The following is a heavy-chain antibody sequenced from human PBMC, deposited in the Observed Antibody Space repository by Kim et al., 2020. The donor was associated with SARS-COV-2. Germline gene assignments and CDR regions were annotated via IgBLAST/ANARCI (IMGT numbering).Heavy chain of an antibody. D-gene: IGHD6-19*01. J-gene: IGHJ6*02. CDR1: GGTFSSYA. Sequence: SLKVSCKASGGTFSSYAISWVRQAPGQGLEWMGGIIPIFGTANYAQKFQGRVTITADESTSTAYMELSSLRSEDTAVYYCARDGAVAATYYYYYYGMDVWGQGTTVTVSS. CDR3: ARDGAVAATYYYYYYGMDV. V-gene: IGHV1-69*13. CDR2: IIPIFGTA.